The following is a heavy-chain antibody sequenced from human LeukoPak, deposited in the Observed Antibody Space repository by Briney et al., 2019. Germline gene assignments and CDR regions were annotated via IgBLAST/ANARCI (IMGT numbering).Heavy chain of an antibody. Sequence: GGSLRLSCAASGFTFDDYAMHWVRQAPGKGLEWVSGISWNCGSIGYADSVKGRFTISRDNAKNSLYLQMNSLRAEDMALYYCAKGDSSGYYRGDDAFDIWGQGTMVTVSS. J-gene: IGHJ3*02. CDR1: GFTFDDYA. CDR2: ISWNCGSI. D-gene: IGHD3-22*01. V-gene: IGHV3-9*03. CDR3: AKGDSSGYYRGDDAFDI.